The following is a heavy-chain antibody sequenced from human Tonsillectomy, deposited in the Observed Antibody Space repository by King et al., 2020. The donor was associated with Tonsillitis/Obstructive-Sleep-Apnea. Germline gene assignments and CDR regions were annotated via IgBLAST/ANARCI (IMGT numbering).Heavy chain of an antibody. CDR2: ISSSSSYT. CDR3: AREPSRILYRSYMDV. CDR1: GFTFSDYY. Sequence: VQLVESGGGLVKPGGSLRLSCAASGFTFSDYYMSWIRQAPGKGLEWVSYISSSSSYTNYADSVKGRFTISRDNAKNSLYLQMNSLRAEDTAVYYCAREPSRILYRSYMDVWGKGTTVTVSS. J-gene: IGHJ6*03. D-gene: IGHD2-8*01. V-gene: IGHV3-11*05.